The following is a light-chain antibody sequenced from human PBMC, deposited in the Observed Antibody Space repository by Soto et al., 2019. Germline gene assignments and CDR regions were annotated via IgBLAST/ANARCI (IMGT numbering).Light chain of an antibody. Sequence: EVVLTQSPGTLSLSPGERATLSCRASQTVRNNYLAWYQQKPGQAPRLLIYDASSRATGIPDRFSGGESWTDFTLTISRLEPEDFAVYYCQQYGSSPITFGQGTRLDIK. J-gene: IGKJ5*01. V-gene: IGKV3-20*01. CDR3: QQYGSSPIT. CDR2: DAS. CDR1: QTVRNNY.